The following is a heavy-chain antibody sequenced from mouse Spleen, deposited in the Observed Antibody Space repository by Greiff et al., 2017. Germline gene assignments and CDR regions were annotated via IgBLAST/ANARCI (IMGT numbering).Heavy chain of an antibody. J-gene: IGHJ2*01. CDR3: ARLLTEYYFDY. CDR2: IYPGSGNT. D-gene: IGHD2-1*01. V-gene: IGHV1-66*01. CDR1: GYSFTSYY. Sequence: VQLQQSGPELVKPGASVKISCKASGYSFTSYYIHWVKQRPGQGLEWIGWIYPGSGNTKYNEKFKGKATLTADTSSSTAYMQLSSLTSEDSAVYYCARLLTEYYFDYWGQGTTLTVSS.